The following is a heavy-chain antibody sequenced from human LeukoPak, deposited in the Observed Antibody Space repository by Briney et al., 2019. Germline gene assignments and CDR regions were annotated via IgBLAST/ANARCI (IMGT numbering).Heavy chain of an antibody. V-gene: IGHV1-18*01. D-gene: IGHD6-19*01. CDR3: ARDRISGWFIY. J-gene: IGHJ4*02. Sequence: ASVKVSCKASGYTFNSSGISWVRQAPGQGLEWMGWISGYSGNTNYAQRLQGRVTMTTDTSTSTAYMELRSLRSDDTAVYYCARDRISGWFIYWGQGTLVTVSS. CDR1: GYTFNSSG. CDR2: ISGYSGNT.